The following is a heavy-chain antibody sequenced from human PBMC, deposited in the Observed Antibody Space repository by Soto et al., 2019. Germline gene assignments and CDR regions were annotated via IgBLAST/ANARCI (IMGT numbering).Heavy chain of an antibody. CDR1: GGTVTGHG. CDR2: TTPGFNTA. CDR3: ARGVYGSANYYTGPAAFAI. J-gene: IGHJ3*02. Sequence: QVQLEQSGAEVKKPGSSVQVSCKASGGTVTGHGFAWLRQARGQGLEWMGGTTPGFNTAKYAQKFQGKVTVTANKFTNLAYMKLGSLSPRNTAFYFWARGVYGSANYYTGPAAFAIWGQGKMVIVSS. V-gene: IGHV1-69*06. D-gene: IGHD3-10*01.